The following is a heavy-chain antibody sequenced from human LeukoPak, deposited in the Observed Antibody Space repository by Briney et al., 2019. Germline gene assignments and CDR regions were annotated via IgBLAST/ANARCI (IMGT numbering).Heavy chain of an antibody. V-gene: IGHV3-23*01. D-gene: IGHD3-10*01. CDR1: GFTFSGYA. Sequence: PGGSLRLSCAASGFTFSGYAMSWVRQAPGKGLEWVSAINTGGDGTFYADSVKGRFTISRDNSMNTQYLQMNSLRAEDTAVFYCATFGSGSRRTNSFDYWGQGALVIVS. CDR2: INTGGDGT. CDR3: ATFGSGSRRTNSFDY. J-gene: IGHJ4*02.